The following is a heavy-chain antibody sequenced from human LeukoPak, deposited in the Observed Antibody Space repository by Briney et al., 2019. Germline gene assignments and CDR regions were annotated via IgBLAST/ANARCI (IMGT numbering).Heavy chain of an antibody. CDR3: ARDQEGFDY. CDR1: GYTFTNNY. J-gene: IGHJ4*02. CDR2: IYPRDGST. V-gene: IGHV1-46*01. Sequence: ASVKVSCTASGYTFTNNYLHWVRQAPGQGLEWMGMIYPRDGSTSYAQNFQGGVTVTRDTSTTTVHMELRGLRSEDTAVYYCARDQEGFDYWGQGTVVTVSS.